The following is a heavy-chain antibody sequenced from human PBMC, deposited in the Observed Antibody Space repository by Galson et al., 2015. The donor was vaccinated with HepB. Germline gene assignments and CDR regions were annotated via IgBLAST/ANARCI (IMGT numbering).Heavy chain of an antibody. D-gene: IGHD5-12*01. CDR1: GFTFSSYS. CDR3: ARVATPSRPTYYYYGMDV. CDR2: ISSSSSTI. V-gene: IGHV3-48*01. J-gene: IGHJ6*02. Sequence: SLRLSCAASGFTFSSYSMNWVRQAPGKGLEWVSYISSSSSTIYYADSVKGRFTISRDNAKNSLYLQMNSLRAEDTAVYYCARVATPSRPTYYYYGMDVWGQGTTVTVSS.